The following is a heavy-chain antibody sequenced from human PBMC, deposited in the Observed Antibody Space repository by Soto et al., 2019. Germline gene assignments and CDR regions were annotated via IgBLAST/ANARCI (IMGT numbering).Heavy chain of an antibody. J-gene: IGHJ4*02. CDR3: VRTSLVVAAATREDY. D-gene: IGHD2-15*01. CDR1: GFTFSSYW. CDR2: INSDGSST. V-gene: IGHV3-74*01. Sequence: EVQLVESGGGLVQPGESLRLSCAASGFTFSSYWMHWVRQAPGKGLVWVSRINSDGSSTSYAGSVKGRFTIPRDNAKNTLYLQMNSMRAVDTAVYYCVRTSLVVAAATREDYWGQGTLVTVSS.